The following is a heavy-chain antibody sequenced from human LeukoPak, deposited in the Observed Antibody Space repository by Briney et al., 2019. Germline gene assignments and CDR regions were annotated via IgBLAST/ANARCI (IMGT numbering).Heavy chain of an antibody. CDR3: ARGFGGSYRYLDY. D-gene: IGHD3-16*02. J-gene: IGHJ4*02. CDR1: GFTFSSYA. CDR2: ISGSGDST. Sequence: GGSLRLSCAASGFTFSSYAMSWVRQAPGKGLEWVSAISGSGDSTYYGDSVKGRFTISRDNSKNTLYLQLNSLRAEDTAVYFCARGFGGSYRYLDYWGQGTLVTVSS. V-gene: IGHV3-23*01.